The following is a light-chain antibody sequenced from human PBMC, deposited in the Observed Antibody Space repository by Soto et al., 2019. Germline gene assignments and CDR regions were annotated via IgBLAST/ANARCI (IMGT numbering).Light chain of an antibody. CDR3: QQRSNWL. CDR2: DAT. CDR1: QTISSY. Sequence: EIELTQSPATLSLSPGERATLSCRASQTISSYLAWYQHKPGQAPRLLIYDATKRATGIPARFSGSGSGTEFTLTISSLEPEDFAVYYCQQRSNWLFGGGTKVEIK. V-gene: IGKV3-11*01. J-gene: IGKJ4*01.